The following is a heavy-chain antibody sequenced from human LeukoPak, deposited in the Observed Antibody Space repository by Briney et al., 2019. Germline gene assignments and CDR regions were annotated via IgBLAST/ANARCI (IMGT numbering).Heavy chain of an antibody. CDR1: GSIFTTYW. CDR2: IYLGDSDT. J-gene: IGHJ4*02. Sequence: GESLKISCKGSGSIFTTYWIGWVRQLPGKGLEWMGIIYLGDSDTRYSPSFQGQVTISADKSISTAYLQWSSPKASDTAMYYCARLGGRYQEGYFDYWGQGTLVTVSS. CDR3: ARLGGRYQEGYFDY. D-gene: IGHD1-26*01. V-gene: IGHV5-51*01.